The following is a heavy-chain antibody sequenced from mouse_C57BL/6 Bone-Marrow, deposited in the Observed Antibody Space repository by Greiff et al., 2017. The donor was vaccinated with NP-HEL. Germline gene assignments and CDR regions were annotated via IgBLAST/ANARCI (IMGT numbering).Heavy chain of an antibody. CDR3: ARWVLLRYERYFDV. CDR2: INPSTGGT. CDR1: GYSFTGYY. Sequence: VHVKQSGPELVKPGASVKISCKASGYSFTGYYMNWVKQSPEKSLEWIGEINPSTGGTTYNQKFKAKATLTVDKSSSTAYMQLKSLTSEDSAVYYCARWVLLRYERYFDVWGTGTTVTVSS. J-gene: IGHJ1*03. D-gene: IGHD1-1*01. V-gene: IGHV1-42*01.